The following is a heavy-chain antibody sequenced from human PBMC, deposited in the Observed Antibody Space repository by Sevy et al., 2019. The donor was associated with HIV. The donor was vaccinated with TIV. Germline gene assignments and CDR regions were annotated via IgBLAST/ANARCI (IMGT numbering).Heavy chain of an antibody. CDR3: ARGDYFDY. J-gene: IGHJ4*02. CDR1: GGSISSYY. Sequence: SETLSLTCTVSGGSISSYYWSWIRQPPGKGLEWIGYIYYSGSTNYNPSLKSRVTISVDTSKNQFSLKLSSVTAADTAVYYCARGDYFDYWGQGTLVTVSS. V-gene: IGHV4-59*01. CDR2: IYYSGST.